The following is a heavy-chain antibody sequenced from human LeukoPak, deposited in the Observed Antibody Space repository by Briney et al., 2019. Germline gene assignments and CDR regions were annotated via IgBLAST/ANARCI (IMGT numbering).Heavy chain of an antibody. Sequence: GGSLRLSCAASGFSISDYYMSGIRQSPGKGLEWILDITSGSGSTKYAVSMKGRFTISSDKANNSVALQLNSLRAEDTAVYYCTKERRGTYYAFESWGQGTLVTVSS. CDR3: TKERRGTYYAFES. V-gene: IGHV3-11*05. CDR1: GFSISDYY. D-gene: IGHD3-16*01. CDR2: ITSGSGST. J-gene: IGHJ4*02.